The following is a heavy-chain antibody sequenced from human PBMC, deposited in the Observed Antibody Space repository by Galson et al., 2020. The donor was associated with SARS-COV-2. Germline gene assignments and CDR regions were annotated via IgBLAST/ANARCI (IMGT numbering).Heavy chain of an antibody. CDR1: GFSLTTNGVG. J-gene: IGHJ4*02. Sequence: SGPTLVKPTQTLTLTCTFSGFSLTTNGVGVGWIRQPPGKALEWLALIYWDDDKRYSPSLKSRLTITKDASKNQVVLTMTNMDPVDTATYYXXXXXXXXXXXDYWGQG. V-gene: IGHV2-5*02. CDR2: IYWDDDK. CDR3: XXXXXXXXXXDY.